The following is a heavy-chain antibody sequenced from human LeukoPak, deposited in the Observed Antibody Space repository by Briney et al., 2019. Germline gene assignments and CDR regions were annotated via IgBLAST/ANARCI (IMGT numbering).Heavy chain of an antibody. CDR3: ARDVCGASCSTPDY. CDR1: GYTFTNYG. V-gene: IGHV1-18*01. D-gene: IGHD2-15*01. CDR2: ISGHNGYT. Sequence: ASVKVSCKASGYTFTNYGISWVRQAPGQGLEWMGWISGHNGYTNYAQNLQGRVTMTTDTSTSTAYMELRSLRSDDTAVYYCARDVCGASCSTPDYWGQGTLVTVSS. J-gene: IGHJ4*02.